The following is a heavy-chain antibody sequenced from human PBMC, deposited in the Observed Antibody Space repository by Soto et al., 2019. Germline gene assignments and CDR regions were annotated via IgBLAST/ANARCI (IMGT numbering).Heavy chain of an antibody. D-gene: IGHD6-19*01. CDR2: INSDGSST. V-gene: IGHV3-74*01. CDR1: GFTFSTYW. Sequence: GGSLRLSCVASGFTFSTYWMHWVRQAPGEGLVWVSRINSDGSSTNYADSVKGRFTISRDNAKNTLYLQMNSLRADDTAVYYCARDSPVAGPFDYWGQGTLVTVSS. CDR3: ARDSPVAGPFDY. J-gene: IGHJ4*02.